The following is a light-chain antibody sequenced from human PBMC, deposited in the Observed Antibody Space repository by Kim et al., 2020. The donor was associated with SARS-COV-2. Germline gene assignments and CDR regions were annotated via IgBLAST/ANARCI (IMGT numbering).Light chain of an antibody. Sequence: ASPGERATLSCRASQSVSSNLAWYQQKPGQAPRLLIYGASTRATGIPARFSGSGSGTEFTLTISSLQSEDFAVYYCQQYNNWPLTFGGGTKVDIK. J-gene: IGKJ4*01. V-gene: IGKV3-15*01. CDR1: QSVSSN. CDR2: GAS. CDR3: QQYNNWPLT.